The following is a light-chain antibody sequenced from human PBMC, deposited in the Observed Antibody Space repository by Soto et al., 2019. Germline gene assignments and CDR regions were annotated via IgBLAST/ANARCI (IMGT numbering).Light chain of an antibody. Sequence: IVITQSPVTRSVSPGERATLSVMGSQSVVSHLAWYQQRPGQAPRLLIYGASYRATGIPARFSGSGSVTEFTLTISSLQSEDFAVYYCQQYSNWPSWTFGQGTKVDIK. CDR3: QQYSNWPSWT. CDR1: QSVVSH. CDR2: GAS. J-gene: IGKJ1*01. V-gene: IGKV3-15*01.